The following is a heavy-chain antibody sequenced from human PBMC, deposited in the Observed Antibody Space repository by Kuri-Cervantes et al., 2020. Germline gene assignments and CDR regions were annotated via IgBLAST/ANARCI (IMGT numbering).Heavy chain of an antibody. V-gene: IGHV1-18*01. CDR3: AITYGGKPNSKNAEIDH. D-gene: IGHD4-23*01. Sequence: ASVKVSCKASGGTFSSYAISWVRQAPGQGLEWMGGISAYNGDTNYAQKLQGRVTMTTDTSTSTAYMELRSLRSDDTAVYYCAITYGGKPNSKNAEIDHWGQGTLVTVSS. J-gene: IGHJ4*02. CDR1: GGTFSSYA. CDR2: ISAYNGDT.